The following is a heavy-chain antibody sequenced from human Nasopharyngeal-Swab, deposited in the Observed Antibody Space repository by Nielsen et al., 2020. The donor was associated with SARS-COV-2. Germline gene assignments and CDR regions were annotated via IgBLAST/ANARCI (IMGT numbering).Heavy chain of an antibody. D-gene: IGHD6-6*01. J-gene: IGHJ4*02. V-gene: IGHV3-30*18. Sequence: GSLRLSCAASGFTFSSYWMSWVRQAPGKGLEWVAFISFDGTDKYYADSVKGRLTISRDNSKNTLSLQMNSLKFEDTAVYYCAKDEDSSPSQRGYWGQGTLVTVSS. CDR3: AKDEDSSPSQRGY. CDR2: ISFDGTDK. CDR1: GFTFSSYW.